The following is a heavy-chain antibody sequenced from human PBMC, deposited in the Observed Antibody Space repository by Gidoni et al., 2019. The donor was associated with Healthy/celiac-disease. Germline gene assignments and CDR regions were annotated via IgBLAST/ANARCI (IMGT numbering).Heavy chain of an antibody. CDR3: ARGPASGWFDP. Sequence: QVQLQQWGAGLLKPSETLSLPCAVYGGSFSGYYWSWIRQPPGKGLEWIGEINHSGSTNYNPSLKSRVTISVDTSKNQFSLKLSSVTAADTAVYYCARGPASGWFDPWGQGTLVTVSS. V-gene: IGHV4-34*01. J-gene: IGHJ5*02. CDR2: INHSGST. D-gene: IGHD6-6*01. CDR1: GGSFSGYY.